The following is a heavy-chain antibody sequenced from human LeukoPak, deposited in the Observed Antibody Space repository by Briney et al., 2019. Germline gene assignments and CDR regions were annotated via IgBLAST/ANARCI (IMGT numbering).Heavy chain of an antibody. D-gene: IGHD2-15*01. CDR3: ARTSGRSWFYYYIDV. J-gene: IGHJ6*03. Sequence: SETLSLTCRVSGGFLSNYNWNWIRQSAGKGLEWIGCIYISGSTDYNPSLKSRVTMSVDASKNEFSLRLNSVTAADSAVYYCARTSGRSWFYYYIDVWGKGTTVTVSS. CDR1: GGFLSNYN. CDR2: IYISGST. V-gene: IGHV4-4*07.